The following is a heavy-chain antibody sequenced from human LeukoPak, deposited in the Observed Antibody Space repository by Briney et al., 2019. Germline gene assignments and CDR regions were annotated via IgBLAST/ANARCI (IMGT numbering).Heavy chain of an antibody. V-gene: IGHV3-15*01. CDR1: GFTFSNAW. CDR3: TTGPVTTYYYYGMDV. J-gene: IGHJ6*04. CDR2: IKSKTDGGTT. Sequence: GGSLRLSCAASGFTFSNAWMSWVRQAPGKGLEWVGRIKSKTDGGTTDYAAPVKGRFTISRDDSKNTLYLQMNSLKTEDTAVYYCTTGPVTTYYYYGMDVWGKGTTVTVSS. D-gene: IGHD3-3*01.